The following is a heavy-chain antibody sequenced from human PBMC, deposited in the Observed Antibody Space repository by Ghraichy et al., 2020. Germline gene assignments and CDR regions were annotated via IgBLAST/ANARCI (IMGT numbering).Heavy chain of an antibody. D-gene: IGHD3-3*01. CDR3: ARVPTMFGVAPWGMDI. CDR1: GASISGFY. CDR2: IYYSGTT. V-gene: IGHV4-59*01. Sequence: SQTLSLTCTVSGASISGFYWSWIRQPPGRGLEWIGHIYYSGTTNYSPSLQSRLTLSVDRSQNLVSLRLSSMASADTAVYYCARVPTMFGVAPWGMDIWGQGTTVTVS. J-gene: IGHJ6*02.